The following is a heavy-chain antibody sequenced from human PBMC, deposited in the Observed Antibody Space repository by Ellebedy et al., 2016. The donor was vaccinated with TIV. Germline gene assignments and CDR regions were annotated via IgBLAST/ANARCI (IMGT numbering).Heavy chain of an antibody. J-gene: IGHJ4*02. Sequence: GGSLRLSCKGSGYSFTSYWIGWVRQMPGKGLEWMGIIYPGDSDTRYSPSFQGQVTISADKSISTAYLQWSSLKASDTAMYYCARPIRYYYDSSGYSDWGQGTLVTVSS. CDR2: IYPGDSDT. V-gene: IGHV5-51*01. CDR3: ARPIRYYYDSSGYSD. CDR1: GYSFTSYW. D-gene: IGHD3-22*01.